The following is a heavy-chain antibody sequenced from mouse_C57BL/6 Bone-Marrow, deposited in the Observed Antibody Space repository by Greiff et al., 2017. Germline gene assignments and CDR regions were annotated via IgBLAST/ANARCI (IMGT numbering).Heavy chain of an antibody. D-gene: IGHD2-3*01. CDR3: AIYGYYNWYFDV. V-gene: IGHV1-55*01. CDR1: GYTFTSYW. J-gene: IGHJ1*03. CDR2: IYPGSGST. Sequence: QVQLQQPGAELVKPGASVKMSCKASGYTFTSYWITWVKQRPGQGLEWIGDIYPGSGSTNYNEKFKSKATLTVDTSSSTAYMQLISLTSEDSAVYYCAIYGYYNWYFDVWGTGTTVTVSS.